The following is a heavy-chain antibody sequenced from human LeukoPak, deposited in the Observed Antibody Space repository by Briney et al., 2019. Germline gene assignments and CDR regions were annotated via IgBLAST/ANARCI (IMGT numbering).Heavy chain of an antibody. CDR3: ASHTYSSGWYYFDY. J-gene: IGHJ4*02. CDR1: GFTVSSNY. V-gene: IGHV3-66*04. Sequence: GGSLRLSCAASGFTVSSNYMSWVGQAPGKGPEWVSVIYSGGSTYYADSVKGRFTISRDNSKNTLYLQMNSLRAEDTAVYYCASHTYSSGWYYFDYWGQGTLVTVSP. CDR2: IYSGGST. D-gene: IGHD6-19*01.